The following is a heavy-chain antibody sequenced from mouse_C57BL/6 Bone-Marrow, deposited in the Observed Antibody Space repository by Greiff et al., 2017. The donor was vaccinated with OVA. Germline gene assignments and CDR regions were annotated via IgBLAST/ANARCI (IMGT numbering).Heavy chain of an antibody. J-gene: IGHJ3*01. Sequence: DVMLVESGGDLVKPGGSLKLSCAASGFTFSSYGMSWVRQTPDKRLEWVATISSGGSYTYYPDSVKGRFTISRDNAKNTLYLQMSSLKSEDTAMYYCARRRLGAWFAYWGQGTLVTVSA. CDR1: GFTFSSYG. CDR3: ARRRLGAWFAY. V-gene: IGHV5-6*02. D-gene: IGHD2-4*01. CDR2: ISSGGSYT.